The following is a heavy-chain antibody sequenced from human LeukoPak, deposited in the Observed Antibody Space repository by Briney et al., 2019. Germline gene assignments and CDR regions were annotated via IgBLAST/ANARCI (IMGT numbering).Heavy chain of an antibody. CDR2: IKQDGSEK. J-gene: IGHJ6*03. D-gene: IGHD4-17*01. CDR1: GFTFSSYW. V-gene: IGHV3-7*04. Sequence: GGSLRLSCAASGFTFSSYWMSWVRQAPGKGLEWVANIKQDGSEKYYVDSVKGRFTISRDNAKNSLYLQMNSLRAEDTAVYYCARGRTDYGANYYYYYMDVWGKGTTVTVSS. CDR3: ARGRTDYGANYYYYYMDV.